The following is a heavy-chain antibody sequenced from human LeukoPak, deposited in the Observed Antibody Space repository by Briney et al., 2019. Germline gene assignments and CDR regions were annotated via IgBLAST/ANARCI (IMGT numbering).Heavy chain of an antibody. CDR1: GCSVSSGSYY. CDR3: ARVWGRGYSYVDY. Sequence: PSETLSLTCTVSGCSVSSGSYYWSWIRPPPXKGLEWIGYIYYSGSTNYNPSLKSRVNISVDTSKNQFSLKLSSVTAADTAVYYCARVWGRGYSYVDYWGQGTLVTVSS. V-gene: IGHV4-61*01. D-gene: IGHD5-18*01. J-gene: IGHJ4*02. CDR2: IYYSGST.